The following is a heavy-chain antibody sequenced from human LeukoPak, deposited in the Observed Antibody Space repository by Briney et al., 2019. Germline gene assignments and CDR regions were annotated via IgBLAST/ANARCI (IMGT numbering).Heavy chain of an antibody. CDR3: ASEEGRDNDFEY. CDR2: ILDDGSHK. J-gene: IGHJ4*02. CDR1: GFTFSSYA. Sequence: GGSLRLSCAASGFTFSSYAMHWVRQAPGKGLEWVATILDDGSHKFYTDSVKGRFTISRDNSNNRLFLQMNSLRTEDTAVYYCASEEGRDNDFEYWGQGTLVTVSS. V-gene: IGHV3-30-3*01. D-gene: IGHD1-1*01.